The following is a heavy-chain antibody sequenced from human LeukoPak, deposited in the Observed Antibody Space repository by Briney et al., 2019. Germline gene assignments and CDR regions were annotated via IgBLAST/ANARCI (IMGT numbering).Heavy chain of an antibody. CDR1: GGSISSYY. J-gene: IGHJ4*02. D-gene: IGHD3-22*01. CDR3: ARGRYYYDSSGYYSDMYYFDY. Sequence: SETLSLTCTVSGGSISSYYWSWIRQPPGKGLEWIGYIYYSGSTNYNPSLKSRVTISVDTSKNQFSLKLSSVTAADTAVYYCARGRYYYDSSGYYSDMYYFDYWGQGTLVTVSS. V-gene: IGHV4-59*01. CDR2: IYYSGST.